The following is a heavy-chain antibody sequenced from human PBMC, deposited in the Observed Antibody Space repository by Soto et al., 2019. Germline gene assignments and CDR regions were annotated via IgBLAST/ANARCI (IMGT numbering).Heavy chain of an antibody. J-gene: IGHJ5*02. CDR1: GGSITSYA. CDR3: ARARCNSDGCYPLCCP. D-gene: IGHD2-21*02. CDR2: IISMFGTT. V-gene: IGHV1-69*01. Sequence: SVKVSCKASGGSITSYAVSWVRQAPGQGLEWMGGIISMFGTTHYAQKFQGRVTITADESTNTVYMELFRLRSDDTAIYYCARARCNSDGCYPLCCPGGQGTLVTGSS.